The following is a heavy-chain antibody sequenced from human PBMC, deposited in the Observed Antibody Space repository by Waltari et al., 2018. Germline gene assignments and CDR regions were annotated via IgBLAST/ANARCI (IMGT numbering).Heavy chain of an antibody. CDR2: IWYDGSNK. J-gene: IGHJ2*01. Sequence: QVQLVESGGGVVQPGRSLRLSCAASVFTFSSYGMHWVRQAPGKGLEWVEVIWYDGSNKYYADSVKGRFTISRDNSKNTLYLQMNSLRAEDTAVYYCAREPQGYGDYWYFDLWGRGTLVTVSS. CDR1: VFTFSSYG. D-gene: IGHD4-17*01. V-gene: IGHV3-33*01. CDR3: AREPQGYGDYWYFDL.